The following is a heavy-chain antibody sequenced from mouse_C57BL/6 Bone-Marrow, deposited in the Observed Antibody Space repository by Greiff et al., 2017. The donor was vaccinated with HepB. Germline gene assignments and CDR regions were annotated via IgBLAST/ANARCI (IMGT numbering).Heavy chain of an antibody. V-gene: IGHV2-9*01. CDR1: GFSLTSYG. Sequence: VKLVESGPGLVAPSQSLSITCTVSGFSLTSYGVDWVRQPPGKGLEWLGVIWGGGSTNYNSALMSRLSISKDNSKSQVFLKMKSLQTDDTAMYYCAKHGTTVVAPGPWFAYWGQGTLVTVSA. CDR3: AKHGTTVVAPGPWFAY. CDR2: IWGGGST. D-gene: IGHD1-1*01. J-gene: IGHJ3*01.